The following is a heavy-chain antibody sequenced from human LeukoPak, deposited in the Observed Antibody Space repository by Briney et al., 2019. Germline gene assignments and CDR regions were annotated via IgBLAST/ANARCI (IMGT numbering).Heavy chain of an antibody. Sequence: GGSLRLSCAASGFTFSSYSMNWVRQAPGKGLEWVSSISSSSSYIYYADSVKGRFTISRDNAKNSLYLQMNSLRAEDTAVYYCARRGYSYGYADYYYYMDVWGKGTTVTVSS. J-gene: IGHJ6*03. V-gene: IGHV3-21*01. CDR2: ISSSSSYI. D-gene: IGHD5-18*01. CDR1: GFTFSSYS. CDR3: ARRGYSYGYADYYYYMDV.